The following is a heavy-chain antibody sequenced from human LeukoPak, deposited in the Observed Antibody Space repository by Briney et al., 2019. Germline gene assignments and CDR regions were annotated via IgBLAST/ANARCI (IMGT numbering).Heavy chain of an antibody. CDR1: GFTFSLYA. D-gene: IGHD6-13*01. V-gene: IGHV3-23*01. CDR2: ISGSGGYT. CDR3: ATLSVAAADWDGDY. Sequence: GGSLRLSCAASGFTFSLYAMSWVRQAPGKGLEWVSAISGSGGYTDYADSVKGRFTISRDNSKNTLYVQMNSLRAEDTAVYYCATLSVAAADWDGDYWGQGTLLTVSS. J-gene: IGHJ4*02.